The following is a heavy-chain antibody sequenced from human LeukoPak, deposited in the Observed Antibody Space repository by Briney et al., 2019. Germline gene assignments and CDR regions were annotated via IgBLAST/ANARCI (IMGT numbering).Heavy chain of an antibody. CDR1: GFTFSSYS. V-gene: IGHV3-21*01. J-gene: IGHJ6*02. D-gene: IGHD5-12*01. CDR2: ISARSSSYI. Sequence: GGSLRLSCAASGFTFSSYSMNWVRQAPGKGLEWVLSISARSSSYIYYADSVKGRFAISRDNAKNSLYLQMNSLRAEDTAVYYCARDYVGFGYSGYPDVWGQGTTVTVSS. CDR3: ARDYVGFGYSGYPDV.